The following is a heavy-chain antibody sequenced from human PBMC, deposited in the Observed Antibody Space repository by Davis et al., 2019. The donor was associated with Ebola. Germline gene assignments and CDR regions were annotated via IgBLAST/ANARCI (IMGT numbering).Heavy chain of an antibody. J-gene: IGHJ6*02. V-gene: IGHV4-61*08. CDR1: GGSISSGDYY. CDR3: ARDHGGGRMDV. Sequence: MPSETLSLTCTVSGGSISSGDYYWSWIRQPPGKGLEWIGYIYYSGSTHYNPSLKSRVTISVDTSKNQFSLKLSSVTAADTAVYYCARDHGGGRMDVWGQGITVTVSS. D-gene: IGHD3-16*01. CDR2: IYYSGST.